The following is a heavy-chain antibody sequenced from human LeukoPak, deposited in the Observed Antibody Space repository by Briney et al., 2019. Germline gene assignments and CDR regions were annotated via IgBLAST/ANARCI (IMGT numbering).Heavy chain of an antibody. CDR2: IYYSGST. V-gene: IGHV4-39*01. D-gene: IGHD3-3*01. CDR3: ARGGYHYGALRFLEEGYYFDY. Sequence: PSETLSLTCTVSGGSISSSSYYWGWIRQPPGKGLEWIGSIYYSGSTYYNPSLKSRVTISVDTSKNQFSLKLSSVTAADTAVYYCARGGYHYGALRFLEEGYYFDYWGQGTLVTVSS. CDR1: GGSISSSSYY. J-gene: IGHJ4*02.